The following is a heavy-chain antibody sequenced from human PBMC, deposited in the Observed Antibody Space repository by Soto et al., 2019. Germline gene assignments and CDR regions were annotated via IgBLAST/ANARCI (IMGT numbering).Heavy chain of an antibody. J-gene: IGHJ1*01. CDR2: ISSTGRYI. CDR3: ARDPSDLWEPDQYFQH. D-gene: IGHD1-26*01. V-gene: IGHV3-21*01. CDR1: GFIFADYS. Sequence: GGSLRLSCAASGFIFADYSVNWVRQAPGKGLEWVSSISSTGRYINYADSVKGRFTISRDNAKNSLYLQMDSLRAEDTAVYYCARDPSDLWEPDQYFQHRGQGTLVTVSS.